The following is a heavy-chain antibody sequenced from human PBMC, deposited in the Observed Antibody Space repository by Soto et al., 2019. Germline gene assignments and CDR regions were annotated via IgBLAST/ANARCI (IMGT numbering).Heavy chain of an antibody. CDR2: ISKNDRPI. J-gene: IGHJ4*02. Sequence: EVQLVESGGGLVQPGGSLTLSCAASEFTFSSYDMSWVRQAPGKGLEWLSYISKNDRPIYYADSVKGRFTISRDNAKDSLYLQMNSLRDEDTAVYFCARGFSYASLGLWGQGTLVTVSS. D-gene: IGHD3-16*01. CDR3: ARGFSYASLGL. CDR1: EFTFSSYD. V-gene: IGHV3-48*02.